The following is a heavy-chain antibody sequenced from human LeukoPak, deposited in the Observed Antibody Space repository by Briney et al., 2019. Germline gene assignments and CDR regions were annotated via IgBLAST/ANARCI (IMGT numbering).Heavy chain of an antibody. CDR2: IYYSGGT. CDR3: ARGVLGIRFGHFDL. D-gene: IGHD7-27*01. J-gene: IGHJ2*01. V-gene: IGHV4-59*11. Sequence: PSETLSLTCSFSGGSISYHYWSWIRQTPGKGLEWIGYIYYSGGTNYNPSLESRVTISVDTSKNQFSLKLSSVTSADTAVYYCARGVLGIRFGHFDLWGRGTLVTVSS. CDR1: GGSISYHY.